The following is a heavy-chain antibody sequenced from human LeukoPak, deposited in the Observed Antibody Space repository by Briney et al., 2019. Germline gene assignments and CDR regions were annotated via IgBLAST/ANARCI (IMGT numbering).Heavy chain of an antibody. D-gene: IGHD2-2*01. Sequence: GGSLRLPCAASGFTFSGYWMHWVRQAPGKGLVWISRINSDGSTTNYADSVNGRFTISRDNAKNTLYLQMSSLTAEDTAVYYCWVPATAGEADYWGQGTLVTVSS. CDR3: WVPATAGEADY. CDR2: INSDGSTT. CDR1: GFTFSGYW. J-gene: IGHJ4*02. V-gene: IGHV3-74*01.